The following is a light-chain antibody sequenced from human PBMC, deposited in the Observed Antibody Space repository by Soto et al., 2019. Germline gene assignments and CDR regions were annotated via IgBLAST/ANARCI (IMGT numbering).Light chain of an antibody. CDR3: QQSYRTPYT. J-gene: IGKJ2*01. V-gene: IGKV1-39*01. CDR1: QSIISY. CDR2: AAS. Sequence: DIQMTQSPSSLSASVGDRVTITCRSSQSIISYLNWYQQKPGEAPKLLIYAASSLQSGVPSRFRGSGSETDFTLTIISLRPEDFATYHCQQSYRTPYTFGQGTKLALK.